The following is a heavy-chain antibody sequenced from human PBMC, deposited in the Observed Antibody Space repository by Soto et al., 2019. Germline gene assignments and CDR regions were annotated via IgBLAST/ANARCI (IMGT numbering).Heavy chain of an antibody. V-gene: IGHV3-23*01. J-gene: IGHJ5*02. CDR2: ISGDGSNK. CDR3: AKGIDFWGP. Sequence: GGSLRLSCAASGLTFSSYAMSGVRQAPGEGLEWVSGISGDGSNKYYADSVKGRFTVSRDNSKSTLYLQMNILRAEDTAVYYWAKGIDFWGPWGQGTLVTVSS. D-gene: IGHD3-3*01. CDR1: GLTFSSYA.